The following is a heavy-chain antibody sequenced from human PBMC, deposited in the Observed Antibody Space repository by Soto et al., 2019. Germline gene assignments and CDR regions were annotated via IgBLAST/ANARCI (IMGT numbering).Heavy chain of an antibody. CDR2: IKSKTDGGTT. V-gene: IGHV3-15*01. Sequence: GGSLRLSCAASGFTFSNAWMSWVRQAPGKGLEWVGRIKSKTDGGTTDYAAPGKGRFTISRDDSKNTLYLQMNSLKTADTAVYYCTTEGDYGSGSYYDLYYYMDVWGKGTTVTVSS. CDR3: TTEGDYGSGSYYDLYYYMDV. CDR1: GFTFSNAW. D-gene: IGHD3-10*01. J-gene: IGHJ6*03.